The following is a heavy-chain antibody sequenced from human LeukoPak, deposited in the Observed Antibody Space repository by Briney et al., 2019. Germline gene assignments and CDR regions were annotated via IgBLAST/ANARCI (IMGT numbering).Heavy chain of an antibody. J-gene: IGHJ5*02. V-gene: IGHV4-59*01. Sequence: SEPLSLTCSVSGGSISSYYWNWLRQSPGKGLEWLGYIYYSGNNKYNPSLKSRVPISVETSKNQFFLKQDPVTTADTGVYYSGNTNYNPSLKSRVTISVDTSKNQFSLKLSSVTAADTAVYYCAKNGGYYYGSGNWFDPWGQGTLVTVSS. CDR1: GGSISSYY. CDR2: IYYSGNN. CDR3: GNTNYNPSLKSRVTISVDTSKNQFSLKLSSVTAADTAVYYCAKNGGYYYGSGNWFDP. D-gene: IGHD3-10*01.